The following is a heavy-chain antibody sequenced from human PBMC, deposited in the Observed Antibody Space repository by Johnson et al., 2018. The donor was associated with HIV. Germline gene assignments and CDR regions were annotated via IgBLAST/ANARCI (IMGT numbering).Heavy chain of an antibody. CDR3: AKGGSYAPFDAFDI. CDR1: GFTFSSYA. Sequence: QVQLVESGGGVVQPGRSLRLSCAASGFTFSSYAMHWVRQAPGKGLEWVAVISYDGSNKYYADSVKGRFTISRDNSKNTLYLQMNSLRAEDTAVYYCAKGGSYAPFDAFDIWGQGTMVTVSS. D-gene: IGHD1-26*01. V-gene: IGHV3-30-3*01. CDR2: ISYDGSNK. J-gene: IGHJ3*02.